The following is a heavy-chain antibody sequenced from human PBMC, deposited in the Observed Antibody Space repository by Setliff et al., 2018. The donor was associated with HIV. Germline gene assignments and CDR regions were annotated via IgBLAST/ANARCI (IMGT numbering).Heavy chain of an antibody. V-gene: IGHV1-18*01. CDR2: ISAYTANT. CDR1: GYTFPNYG. D-gene: IGHD1-26*01. Sequence: SVKVSCNASGYTFPNYGITWVRQAPGQGLEWMGWISAYTANTNYAQNLQGRVTLTTDTSTSTAYMELRSLRSDDTAVYYCARVRVGATPLDYWGQGTLVTVSS. CDR3: ARVRVGATPLDY. J-gene: IGHJ4*02.